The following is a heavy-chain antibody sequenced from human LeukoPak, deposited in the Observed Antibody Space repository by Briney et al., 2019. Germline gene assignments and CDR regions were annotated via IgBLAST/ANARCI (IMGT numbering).Heavy chain of an antibody. D-gene: IGHD4-17*01. CDR2: IYYSGST. J-gene: IGHJ5*02. V-gene: IGHV4-30-4*01. CDR1: GGSISSGDYY. Sequence: PSETLSLTCTVSGGSISSGDYYWSWIRQPPGKGLEWIGYIYYSGSTYYNPSLKSRVTISVDTSKIQFSLKLSSVTAADTAVYYCARDAHDYGDYGWFDPWGQGTLVTVSS. CDR3: ARDAHDYGDYGWFDP.